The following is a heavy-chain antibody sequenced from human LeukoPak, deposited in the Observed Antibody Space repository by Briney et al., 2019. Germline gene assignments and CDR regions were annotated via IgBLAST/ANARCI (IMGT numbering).Heavy chain of an antibody. CDR1: GFPFNTYP. D-gene: IGHD5-24*01. CDR3: ARGGYIDALNC. Sequence: GSLSLSCAAPGFPFNTYPMHWVRQAPGKGLEWVTLVSSDGNNKYYADSVKGRFTISRDNSKNRLYLQADSLRSEDTAMYYCARGGYIDALNCWGRGTLVTVSS. V-gene: IGHV3-30*04. CDR2: VSSDGNNK. J-gene: IGHJ4*02.